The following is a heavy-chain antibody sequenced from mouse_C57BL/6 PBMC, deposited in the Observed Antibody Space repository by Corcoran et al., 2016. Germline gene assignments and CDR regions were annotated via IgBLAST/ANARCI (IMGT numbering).Heavy chain of an antibody. J-gene: IGHJ3*01. CDR1: GYTFTDYN. Sequence: EVQLQQSGPELVKPGASVKIPCKASGYTFTDYNMDWVKQSHGKSLEWIGDINPNNGGTIYNQKFKGKATLTVDKSSSTAYMELRSLTSEDTAVYYCARGGYYGNYGLFAYWGQGTLVTVSA. CDR2: INPNNGGT. CDR3: ARGGYYGNYGLFAY. D-gene: IGHD2-1*01. V-gene: IGHV1-18*01.